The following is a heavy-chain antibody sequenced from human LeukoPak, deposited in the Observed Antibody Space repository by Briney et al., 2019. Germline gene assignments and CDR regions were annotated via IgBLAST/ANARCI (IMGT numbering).Heavy chain of an antibody. CDR1: GYTFTTYA. CDR3: ARSRFPYYRLSGADYYYMDV. D-gene: IGHD3-10*01. J-gene: IGHJ6*03. Sequence: GASVKVSCKASGYTFTTYAMNWVRQAPGQGLEWMGGIIPIFGTTNYAQKFQGRVTITADKSTTTTYMQLSSLRSEDTAVYYCARSRFPYYRLSGADYYYMDVWAKGTTVTVSS. CDR2: IIPIFGTT. V-gene: IGHV1-69*06.